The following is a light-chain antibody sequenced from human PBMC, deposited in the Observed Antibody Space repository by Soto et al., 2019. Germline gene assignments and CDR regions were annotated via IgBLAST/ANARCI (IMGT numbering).Light chain of an antibody. CDR2: EVS. CDR3: SSYTSRSTLDYV. CDR1: SSDVGGYNY. V-gene: IGLV2-14*01. J-gene: IGLJ7*01. Sequence: QSALTQPASVSGSPGQSITISCTGTSSDVGGYNYVSWYQQHPSKAPKLMIYEVSNRPSGVSNRFSGSKSGNTASLTISGLQAEDEADYYCSSYTSRSTLDYVFGSGTQLTVL.